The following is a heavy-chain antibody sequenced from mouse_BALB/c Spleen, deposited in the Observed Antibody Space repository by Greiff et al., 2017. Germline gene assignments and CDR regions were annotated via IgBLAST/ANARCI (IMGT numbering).Heavy chain of an antibody. V-gene: IGHV1-7*01. J-gene: IGHJ3*01. CDR2: INPSTGYT. Sequence: VQLQQSGAELAKPGASVKMSCKASGYTFTSYWMHWVKQRPGQGLEWIGYINPSTGYTEYNQKFKDKATLTADKSSSTAYMQLSSLTSEDSAVYYCARNYYGSLFAYWGQGTLVTVSA. CDR1: GYTFTSYW. CDR3: ARNYYGSLFAY. D-gene: IGHD1-1*01.